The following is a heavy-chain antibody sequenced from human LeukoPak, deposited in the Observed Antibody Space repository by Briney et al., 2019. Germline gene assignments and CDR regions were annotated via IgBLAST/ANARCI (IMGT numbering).Heavy chain of an antibody. CDR3: ARLDGKVEMAIDY. J-gene: IGHJ4*02. Sequence: PSETLSLTCTVSGGSISGDYWSWIRQPPGKGLEWIGYIFSSGSTNYNPSLKSRVTVSVDTSKNQFSLNLSSVTAADTAVYYCARLDGKVEMAIDYWGQGTLVTVSS. D-gene: IGHD5-24*01. V-gene: IGHV4-4*09. CDR2: IFSSGST. CDR1: GGSISGDY.